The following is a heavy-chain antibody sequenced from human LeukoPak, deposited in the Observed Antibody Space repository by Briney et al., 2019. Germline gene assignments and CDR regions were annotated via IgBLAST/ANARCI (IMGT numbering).Heavy chain of an antibody. J-gene: IGHJ6*02. CDR2: IRYDGSNK. D-gene: IGHD5-12*01. V-gene: IGHV3-30*02. CDR1: GFTFSSYG. CDR3: AKAGGYDIRSYGMDV. Sequence: PGGSLRLSCAASGFTFSSYGMPWVRQAPGKGLEWVAFIRYDGSNKYYADSVKGRFTISRDNSKNTLYLQMNSLRAEDTAVYYCAKAGGYDIRSYGMDVWGQGTTVTVSS.